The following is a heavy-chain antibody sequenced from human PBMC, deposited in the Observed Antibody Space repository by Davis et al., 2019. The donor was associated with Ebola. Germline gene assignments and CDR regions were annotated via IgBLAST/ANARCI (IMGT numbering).Heavy chain of an antibody. J-gene: IGHJ6*02. V-gene: IGHV3-48*01. Sequence: PGGSLRLSCAASGFTFSSYSMNWVRQAPGKGLEWVSYISSSSSTIYYADSVKGRFTISRDNSKNTLYLQMNSLRAEDTAVYYCARVYSSSRRGYYYYGMDVWGQGTTVTVSS. CDR3: ARVYSSSRRGYYYYGMDV. CDR1: GFTFSSYS. D-gene: IGHD6-6*01. CDR2: ISSSSSTI.